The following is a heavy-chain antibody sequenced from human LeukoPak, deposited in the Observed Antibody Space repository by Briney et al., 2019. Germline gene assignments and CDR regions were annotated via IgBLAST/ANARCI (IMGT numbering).Heavy chain of an antibody. CDR3: AREYYGYVWGSYRHNWSFAL. CDR2: IKQDGSET. J-gene: IGHJ2*01. Sequence: GGSLRLSCAASGFTFSSYWMSWVRQAPGKGREWVANIKQDGSETYYVDSVKGRFTISRDNAKNSLYLQMNSLRAEDTAVYYCAREYYGYVWGSYRHNWSFALWGRGTLVTVSS. V-gene: IGHV3-7*03. D-gene: IGHD3-16*02. CDR1: GFTFSSYW.